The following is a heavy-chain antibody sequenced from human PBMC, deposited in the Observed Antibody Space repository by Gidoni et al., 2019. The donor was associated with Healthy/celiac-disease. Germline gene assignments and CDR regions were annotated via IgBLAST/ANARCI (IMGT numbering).Heavy chain of an antibody. V-gene: IGHV4-4*07. J-gene: IGHJ4*02. Sequence: QVQLQESGPGLVKPSETLSLTCTVSGGSLSSYYWSWIRQPAGKGLEWIGRIYTSGSTNYNPSLKSRVTMSVDTSKNQFSLKLSSVTAADTAVYYCASEIGYCSSTSCSYFDYWGQGTLVTVSS. CDR1: GGSLSSYY. CDR3: ASEIGYCSSTSCSYFDY. CDR2: IYTSGST. D-gene: IGHD2-2*01.